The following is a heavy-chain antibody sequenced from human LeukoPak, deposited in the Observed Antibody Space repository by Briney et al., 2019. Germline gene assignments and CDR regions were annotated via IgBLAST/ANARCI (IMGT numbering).Heavy chain of an antibody. V-gene: IGHV3-30*02. Sequence: GGSLRLSCAASGFTFSSYGMHWVRQAPGKGLEWVAFILYDGSNKYYADSVKGRFTISRDNSKNTLYLQMNSLRAEDTAVYYCAKDAGYCTNGVCFYFDYWGQGTLVTVSS. J-gene: IGHJ4*02. CDR1: GFTFSSYG. CDR3: AKDAGYCTNGVCFYFDY. D-gene: IGHD2-8*01. CDR2: ILYDGSNK.